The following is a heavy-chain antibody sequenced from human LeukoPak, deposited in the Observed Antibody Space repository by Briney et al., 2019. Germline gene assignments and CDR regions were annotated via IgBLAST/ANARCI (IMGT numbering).Heavy chain of an antibody. Sequence: PGGSLRLSCAASGFTFSSYSMNWVRQAPGKGLEWVSYISSSSSTIYYADSVKGRFTISRDNAKNSLYLQMNSLRAEDTAVYYCAREIAARLAFSNWFDPWGQGTLVTVSS. J-gene: IGHJ5*02. CDR3: AREIAARLAFSNWFDP. V-gene: IGHV3-48*01. CDR2: ISSSSSTI. CDR1: GFTFSSYS. D-gene: IGHD6-6*01.